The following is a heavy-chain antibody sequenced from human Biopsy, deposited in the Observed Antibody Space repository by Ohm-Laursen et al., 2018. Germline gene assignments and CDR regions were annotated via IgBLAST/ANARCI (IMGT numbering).Heavy chain of an antibody. Sequence: GTLSLTCIVSGGSIGGSGDYWSWIRQPPGKGLEWIGYISDTGTTNYNPSLRGRVAMSVDTSKNQFSLQLTSVTAADTAVFFCARLYRLDDYWNDDPPDAFDVWGQGTRVTVSS. CDR2: ISDTGTT. J-gene: IGHJ3*01. CDR1: GGSIGGSGDY. CDR3: ARLYRLDDYWNDDPPDAFDV. D-gene: IGHD3-3*01. V-gene: IGHV4-61*08.